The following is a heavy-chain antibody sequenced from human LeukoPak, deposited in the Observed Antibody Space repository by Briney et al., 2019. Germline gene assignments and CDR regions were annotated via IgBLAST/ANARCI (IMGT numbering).Heavy chain of an antibody. J-gene: IGHJ4*02. D-gene: IGHD6-19*01. CDR3: AKGLAIAVAGTIDY. CDR2: ISSSSSYI. V-gene: IGHV3-21*04. Sequence: PGGSLRLSCAASGFTFSSYSMNWVRQAPGKGLEWVSSISSSSSYIYYADSVKGRFTISRDNAKNSLYLQMNSLRAEDTAVYYCAKGLAIAVAGTIDYWGQGTLVTVSS. CDR1: GFTFSSYS.